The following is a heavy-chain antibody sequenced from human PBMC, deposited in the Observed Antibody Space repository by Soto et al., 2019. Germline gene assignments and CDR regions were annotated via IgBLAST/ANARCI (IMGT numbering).Heavy chain of an antibody. CDR1: GGSINNGDYS. D-gene: IGHD3-22*01. V-gene: IGHV4-31*03. CDR2: IYYSGTT. J-gene: IGHJ4*02. Sequence: LSLTCTVSGGSINNGDYSWSWVRQHPGKGLEWIGYIYYSGTTYYNPSLKSRVTMSVDPSKNQFSLKLSSVTAADTAVYYCAGAYDIMEGYFEYWSQGTLVTVSS. CDR3: AGAYDIMEGYFEY.